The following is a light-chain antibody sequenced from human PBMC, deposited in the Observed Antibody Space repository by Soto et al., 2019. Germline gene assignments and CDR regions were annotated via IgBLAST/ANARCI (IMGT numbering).Light chain of an antibody. CDR2: GAS. V-gene: IGKV3-15*01. CDR1: QTVSSN. J-gene: IGKJ5*01. Sequence: EIVMTQSPVALSVSPGERATLSCRASQTVSSNLAWYQHKPGQAPRLLIYGASTRATDFPARFSGSGSGTEFTLTISSLQSEDFAVYYCQHRSNWPLITFGQGTRLEIK. CDR3: QHRSNWPLIT.